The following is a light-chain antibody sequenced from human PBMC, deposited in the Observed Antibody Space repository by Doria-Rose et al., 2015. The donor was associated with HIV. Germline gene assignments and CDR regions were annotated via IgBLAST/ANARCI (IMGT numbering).Light chain of an antibody. CDR2: DGS. CDR3: HQYGTSWT. J-gene: IGKJ1*01. V-gene: IGKV3-20*01. CDR1: QRFSSSY. Sequence: EIVLTQSPGTLSLSPGERATLACRASQRFSSSYLTWYQQTPGQAPSLLIYDGSTRATGIPDRFSASGSGTDFTLTISRLEPEDFALYYCHQYGTSWTFGQGTKVEI.